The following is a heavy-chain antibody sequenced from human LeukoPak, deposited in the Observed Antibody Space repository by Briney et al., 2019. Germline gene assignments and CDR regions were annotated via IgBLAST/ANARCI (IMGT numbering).Heavy chain of an antibody. Sequence: ASVKVSCKASGYTFTSYAISWVRQAPGQGLEWMGGIIPIFGTANYAQKFQGRVTITADESTSTAYMEPSSLRSEDTAVYYCARVRAAPRGGYYMDVWGKGTTVTVSS. D-gene: IGHD6-13*01. CDR3: ARVRAAPRGGYYMDV. V-gene: IGHV1-69*13. CDR1: GYTFTSYA. J-gene: IGHJ6*03. CDR2: IIPIFGTA.